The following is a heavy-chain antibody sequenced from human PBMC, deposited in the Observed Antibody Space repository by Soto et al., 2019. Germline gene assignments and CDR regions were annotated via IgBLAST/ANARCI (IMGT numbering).Heavy chain of an antibody. CDR1: GFSLSTSGVG. V-gene: IGHV2-5*02. Sequence: QITLKESGPTLVKPTQTLTLTCTFSGFSLSTSGVGVCWIRQPPGNALDWLALIYWDDDNRYSPSLKSTLTSTKDSSKNQVVLTMTNMDPVDTATYYCARSLYVSVWGINWFDPWGQGTLITVSS. CDR2: IYWDDDN. J-gene: IGHJ5*02. CDR3: ARSLYVSVWGINWFDP. D-gene: IGHD3-16*01.